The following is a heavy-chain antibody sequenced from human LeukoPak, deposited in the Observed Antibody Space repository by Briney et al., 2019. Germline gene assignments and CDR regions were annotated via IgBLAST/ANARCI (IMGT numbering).Heavy chain of an antibody. V-gene: IGHV1-18*01. J-gene: IGHJ6*03. Sequence: GASVKVSCKASGYTFTSYGISWVRQAPGQGLEWMGWISAYNGNTNYAQKLQGRVTMTTDTSTSTAYMELRSLRSDDTAVYYCARDRAGGQWLTYYYYYYMDVWGKGTTVTVSS. CDR1: GYTFTSYG. D-gene: IGHD6-19*01. CDR3: ARDRAGGQWLTYYYYYYMDV. CDR2: ISAYNGNT.